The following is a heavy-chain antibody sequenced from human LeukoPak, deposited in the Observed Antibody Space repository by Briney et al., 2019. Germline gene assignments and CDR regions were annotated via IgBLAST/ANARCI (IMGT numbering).Heavy chain of an antibody. D-gene: IGHD2-21*02. J-gene: IGHJ4*02. Sequence: GESLKISCKGSGYSFTSYWIGWVRQMPGKGLEWMGIIYPGDSDTRHSPSFQGQVTISADKSISTAYPQWSSLKASDTAMYYCARQKVTAFFDYWGQGTLVTVSS. CDR3: ARQKVTAFFDY. V-gene: IGHV5-51*01. CDR2: IYPGDSDT. CDR1: GYSFTSYW.